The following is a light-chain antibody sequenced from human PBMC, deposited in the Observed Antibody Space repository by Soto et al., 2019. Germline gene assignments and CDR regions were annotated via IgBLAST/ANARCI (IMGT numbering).Light chain of an antibody. CDR2: DVS. CDR1: SSDVGGHNS. Sequence: QSVLTQPASVSGSPGQSITISCTGTSSDVGGHNSVSWYRQDPGKAPNLMIYDVSNRPSGVSDRFSGSKSGNTASLTISGLQIEEEADYYCSSFKSRVTYVFGTGTKATV. V-gene: IGLV2-14*01. J-gene: IGLJ1*01. CDR3: SSFKSRVTYV.